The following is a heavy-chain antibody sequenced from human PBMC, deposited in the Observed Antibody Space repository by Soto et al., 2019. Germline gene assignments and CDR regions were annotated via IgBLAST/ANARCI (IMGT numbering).Heavy chain of an antibody. CDR2: IIPIFGTA. D-gene: IGHD3-10*01. Sequence: QVQLVQSGAEVKKPGSSVKVSCKASGGTFSSYAISWVRQAPGQGLEWMGGIIPIFGTANYAQKFQGRVTIAADEATSTAYMELSRLRSEDTAVYYCARIDYGSGSYYRILGGMDVWGQGTTVTVSS. V-gene: IGHV1-69*12. J-gene: IGHJ6*02. CDR3: ARIDYGSGSYYRILGGMDV. CDR1: GGTFSSYA.